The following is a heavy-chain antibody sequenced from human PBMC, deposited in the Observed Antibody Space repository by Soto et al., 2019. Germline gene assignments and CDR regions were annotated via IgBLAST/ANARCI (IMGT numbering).Heavy chain of an antibody. Sequence: QLQLQESGSGLVNPSQTLSLTCAVSGGSISSGGYSWSWIRQPPGKGLERSVYIYHSGSTYYNPSLERRVTISVDRYKNKFSLKLSSVTGADTAVYYCARGVTTVTTIDYWGQGTPVTVSS. J-gene: IGHJ4*02. CDR3: ARGVTTVTTIDY. CDR1: GGSISSGGYS. V-gene: IGHV4-30-2*01. D-gene: IGHD4-17*01. CDR2: IYHSGST.